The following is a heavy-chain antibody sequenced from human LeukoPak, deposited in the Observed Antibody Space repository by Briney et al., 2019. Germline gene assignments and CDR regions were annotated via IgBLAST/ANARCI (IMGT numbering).Heavy chain of an antibody. Sequence: GGSLRLSCVASGFTFSIAWVTWLRQAPGKGLEWVANIDKHGNGKYYVDSVKGRFAISRDYASNSVFLQMDSLRAEDTSVYYCARDAGWGYYDLWGQGTPVTVSS. D-gene: IGHD1-26*01. CDR3: ARDAGWGYYDL. V-gene: IGHV3-7*01. CDR2: IDKHGNGK. CDR1: GFTFSIAW. J-gene: IGHJ4*02.